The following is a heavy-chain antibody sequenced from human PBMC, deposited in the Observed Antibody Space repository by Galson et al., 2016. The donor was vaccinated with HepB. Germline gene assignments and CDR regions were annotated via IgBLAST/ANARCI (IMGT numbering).Heavy chain of an antibody. CDR3: VRGSYSSDWYRTSAYDFGMDV. CDR2: IYTAGDT. V-gene: IGHV3-13*01. Sequence: SLRLSCAASGFSFSNYDMYWVRQAPGKGLEWVSSIYTAGDTNYEDSVEGRFTVSRENAKDSLYLHMNSLRAGDTAVYYCVRGSYSSDWYRTSAYDFGMDVWGKGTPVTVSS. J-gene: IGHJ6*04. CDR1: GFSFSNYD. D-gene: IGHD6-19*01.